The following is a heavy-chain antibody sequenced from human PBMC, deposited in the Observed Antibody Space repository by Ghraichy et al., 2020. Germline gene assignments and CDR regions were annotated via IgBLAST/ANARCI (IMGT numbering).Heavy chain of an antibody. CDR1: GFTFSNYA. V-gene: IGHV3-23*01. Sequence: GESLNISCVASGFTFSNYAMSWVRQAPGKGLEWVSTISGSGVGTYYADSVKGRLTISRDKSKNTVYLQMNSPRAEDTAIYYCAKGAQQLVSIDPFDIWGQGTMVTVSS. J-gene: IGHJ3*02. D-gene: IGHD6-13*01. CDR2: ISGSGVGT. CDR3: AKGAQQLVSIDPFDI.